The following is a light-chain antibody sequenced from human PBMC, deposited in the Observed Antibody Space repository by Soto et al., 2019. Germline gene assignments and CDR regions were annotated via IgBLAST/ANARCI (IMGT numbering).Light chain of an antibody. J-gene: IGKJ1*01. CDR1: QSISSY. V-gene: IGKV1-39*01. Sequence: DIQMTQSPSSLSASVGDRVTITCRASQSISSYLSWYQQKPGKAPKLLIYAASSLQSGVPSRFSGSGSGTDFTLTISSLQPEDFATYYCQQSSSRVTFGQGTTGDIK. CDR2: AAS. CDR3: QQSSSRVT.